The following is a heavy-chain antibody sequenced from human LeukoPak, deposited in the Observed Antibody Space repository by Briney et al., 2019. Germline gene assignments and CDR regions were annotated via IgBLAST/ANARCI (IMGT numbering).Heavy chain of an antibody. Sequence: PGGSLRLSCAVSGFTFSSYWMTWVRQAPGKGLEWVAYMKEDESEIYYVDSVKGRFTISRDNAKNSLYLQMNSLRAEDTAVYYCARAVYHFDYWGQGTLVTVSS. J-gene: IGHJ4*02. CDR3: ARAVYHFDY. CDR1: GFTFSSYW. V-gene: IGHV3-7*01. CDR2: MKEDESEI.